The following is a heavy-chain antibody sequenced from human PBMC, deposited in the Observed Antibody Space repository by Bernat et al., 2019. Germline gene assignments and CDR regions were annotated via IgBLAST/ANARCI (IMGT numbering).Heavy chain of an antibody. J-gene: IGHJ6*02. CDR3: ARRDGDYGMDV. Sequence: EVQLVESGGGLVQPGGSLRLSCAASGFTFSSYAMHWVRQAPGKGLEYVSAISSNGGSTYYANSVKDRFTISRDNSKNTLYLQMGSLRAEDMAVYYCARRDGDYGMDVWGQGTTVTVSS. CDR1: GFTFSSYA. V-gene: IGHV3-64*01. CDR2: ISSNGGST.